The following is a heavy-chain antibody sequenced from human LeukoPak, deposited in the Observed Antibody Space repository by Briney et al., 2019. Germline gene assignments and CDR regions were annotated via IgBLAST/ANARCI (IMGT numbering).Heavy chain of an antibody. D-gene: IGHD6-19*01. CDR1: GFTFSDEY. CDR2: VSNSGSSI. J-gene: IGHJ5*02. Sequence: GGSLRLSCAASGFTFSDEYMSWIRQAPGKGLEWISCVSNSGSSIYYADSVKGRFSISRDNVKNSLYLQMNSLRAEDTAVYYCARDPSSSGWPYNWFDPWGQGTLVTVSS. V-gene: IGHV3-11*04. CDR3: ARDPSSSGWPYNWFDP.